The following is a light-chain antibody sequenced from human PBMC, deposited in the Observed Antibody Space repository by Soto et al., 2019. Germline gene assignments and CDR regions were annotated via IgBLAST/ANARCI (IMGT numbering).Light chain of an antibody. CDR2: EVY. CDR1: SSDVGGYNY. V-gene: IGLV2-8*01. CDR3: SSYVGTNSYV. J-gene: IGLJ1*01. Sequence: QSALTQPPSASGSPGQSVTISCTGTSSDVGGYNYVSWYQHHPGKAPNLIIYEVYKRPSGVPDRFSVSKSGHTAALTVSGLQAEDEADYYCSSYVGTNSYVFGPGTTLTVL.